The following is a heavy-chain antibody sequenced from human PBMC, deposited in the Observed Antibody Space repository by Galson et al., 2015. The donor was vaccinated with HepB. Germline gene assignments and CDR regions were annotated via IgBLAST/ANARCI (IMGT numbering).Heavy chain of an antibody. Sequence: SLRLSCAASGLTVSDNYMSWVRQPPGKGLEWVSIISSGGYTYYADSVKDRFFISRDKSNNTLFLQMHNLRLEDTAVYYCARDFTPLSFRLWDLSILGWFDPWGQGSAVTVSS. D-gene: IGHD3-16*02. J-gene: IGHJ5*02. CDR3: ARDFTPLSFRLWDLSILGWFDP. V-gene: IGHV3-66*01. CDR2: ISSGGYT. CDR1: GLTVSDNY.